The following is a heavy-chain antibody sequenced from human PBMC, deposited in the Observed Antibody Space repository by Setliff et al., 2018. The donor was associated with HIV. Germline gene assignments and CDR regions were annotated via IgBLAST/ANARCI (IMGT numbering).Heavy chain of an antibody. CDR1: GGSISSHY. D-gene: IGHD3-3*01. CDR3: ARCYYNFRSGYPLDYMDV. Sequence: NPSETLSLTCTVSGGSISSHYWSWIRQPPGKGLEWIGHIYTSGSTNYNPSLKSRVTMSVGTSKNQFSLKLSSVTAADTAVYYCARCYYNFRSGYPLDYMDVWGKGTTVTVSS. CDR2: IYTSGST. V-gene: IGHV4-4*08. J-gene: IGHJ6*03.